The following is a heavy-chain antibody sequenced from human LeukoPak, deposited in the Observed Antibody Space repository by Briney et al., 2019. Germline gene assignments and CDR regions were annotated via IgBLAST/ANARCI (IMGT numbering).Heavy chain of an antibody. V-gene: IGHV3-23*01. CDR3: ARASVWFGELLP. J-gene: IGHJ5*02. D-gene: IGHD3-10*01. Sequence: PGGSLRLSCAASGFTFSSYAMSWVRQAPGKGLEWVSAISGSGGSTYYADSVKGRFTISRDNSKNTLYLQMNSLRAEDTAVYYCARASVWFGELLPWGQGTLVTVSS. CDR2: ISGSGGST. CDR1: GFTFSSYA.